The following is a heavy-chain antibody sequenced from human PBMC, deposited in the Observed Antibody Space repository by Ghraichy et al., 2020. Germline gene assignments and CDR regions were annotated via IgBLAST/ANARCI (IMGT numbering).Heavy chain of an antibody. Sequence: ASVKVSCKASGYTFTSYGISWVRQAPGQGLEWMGWISAYNGSTNYAQKLQGRVTMTTDTSTSTAYMELRSLRSDDTAVYYCARDEMGGADDYSNFPGPDDPYYFDYWGQGTLVTVSS. CDR1: GYTFTSYG. V-gene: IGHV1-18*01. CDR3: ARDEMGGADDYSNFPGPDDPYYFDY. J-gene: IGHJ4*02. D-gene: IGHD4-11*01. CDR2: ISAYNGST.